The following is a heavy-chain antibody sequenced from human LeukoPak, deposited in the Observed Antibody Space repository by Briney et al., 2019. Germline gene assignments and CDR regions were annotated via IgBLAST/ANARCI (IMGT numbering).Heavy chain of an antibody. CDR2: IYYSGST. Sequence: SETLSLTCTVSGGSISSYYWSWIRQHPGKGLEWIGYIYYSGSTNYNPSLKSRVTISVDTSKNQFSLKLSSVTAADTAVYYCARGVGEYSSSDGYWGQGTLVTVSS. CDR3: ARGVGEYSSSDGY. V-gene: IGHV4-59*01. CDR1: GGSISSYY. D-gene: IGHD6-6*01. J-gene: IGHJ4*02.